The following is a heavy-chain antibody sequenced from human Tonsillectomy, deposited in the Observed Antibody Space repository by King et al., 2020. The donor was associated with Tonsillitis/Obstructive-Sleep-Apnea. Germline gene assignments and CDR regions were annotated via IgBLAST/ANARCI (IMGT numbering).Heavy chain of an antibody. CDR1: GYTFTSYY. V-gene: IGHV1-46*01. D-gene: IGHD1-1*01. CDR2: ISPSGGST. CDR3: ARAPGTIGTTPFDY. Sequence: VQLVQSGAEVKKPGASVKVSCEASGYTFTSYYMHWLRQAPGQGPEWMGVISPSGGSTSYAQKFQGRGTMPRVTSTSTVYMELSSLRSEDTAVYYCARAPGTIGTTPFDYWGQGTLVTVSS. J-gene: IGHJ4*02.